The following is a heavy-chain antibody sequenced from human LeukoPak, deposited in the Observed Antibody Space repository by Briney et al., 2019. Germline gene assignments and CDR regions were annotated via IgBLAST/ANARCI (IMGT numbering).Heavy chain of an antibody. CDR3: ARGRWLPGAFDI. J-gene: IGHJ3*02. Sequence: GASVKVSCKASGYTFTSYGISWVRQAPGQGLEWMGRIIPILGIANYAQKFQGRVTITADKSTSTAYMELSSLRSEDTAVYYCARGRWLPGAFDIWGQGTMVTVSS. D-gene: IGHD5-24*01. CDR1: GYTFTSYG. CDR2: IIPILGIA. V-gene: IGHV1-69*04.